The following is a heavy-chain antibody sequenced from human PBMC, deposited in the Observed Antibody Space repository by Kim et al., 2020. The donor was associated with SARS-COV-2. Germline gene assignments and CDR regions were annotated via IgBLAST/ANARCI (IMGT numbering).Heavy chain of an antibody. CDR2: I. Sequence: IYNADSVKGRFTISRDNAKNSLYLQMNSLRAEDTAVYYCARGLTRDWFDPWGQGTLVTVSS. J-gene: IGHJ5*02. CDR3: ARGLTRDWFDP. V-gene: IGHV3-21*01. D-gene: IGHD3-16*01.